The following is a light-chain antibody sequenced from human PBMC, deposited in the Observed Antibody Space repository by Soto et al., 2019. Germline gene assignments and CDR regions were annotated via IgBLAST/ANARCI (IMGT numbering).Light chain of an antibody. Sequence: EIVLTQSPATLSVSPWEGATLSCRASQSVGSLLAWYQQKPGQAPRLLIYRASSRATGISGSFSGSGSGTDFTLTISSLEPEAFAVYYCHQRQYWPPITFGQGTRLEIK. CDR3: HQRQYWPPIT. CDR1: QSVGSL. J-gene: IGKJ5*01. V-gene: IGKV3-15*01. CDR2: RAS.